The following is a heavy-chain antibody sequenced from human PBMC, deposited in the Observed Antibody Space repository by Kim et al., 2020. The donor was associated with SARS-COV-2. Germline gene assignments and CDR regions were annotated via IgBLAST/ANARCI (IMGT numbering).Heavy chain of an antibody. Sequence: VKGPFTISRDNAKNSLYLQMNSLRAEDTAVYYCARSGNFMTTSLWSAFDIWGQGTMVTVSS. D-gene: IGHD1-1*01. CDR3: ARSGNFMTTSLWSAFDI. J-gene: IGHJ3*02. V-gene: IGHV3-11*06.